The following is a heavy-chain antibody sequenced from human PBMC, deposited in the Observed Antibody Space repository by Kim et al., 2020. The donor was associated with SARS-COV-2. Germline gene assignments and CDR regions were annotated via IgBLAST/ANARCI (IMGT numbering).Heavy chain of an antibody. CDR1: GFTFSGYG. CDR3: AKRLGPTTPNFDY. V-gene: IGHV3-23*01. CDR2: VSDTGADR. Sequence: GGSLRLSCAASGFTFSGYGMSWVRQAPGKGLEWVSAVSDTGADRNYANSVKGRFTISRDNSKNTLYLQMNSLRDEDTAVYYCAKRLGPTTPNFDYWGQGTLVTVPS. D-gene: IGHD1-26*01. J-gene: IGHJ4*02.